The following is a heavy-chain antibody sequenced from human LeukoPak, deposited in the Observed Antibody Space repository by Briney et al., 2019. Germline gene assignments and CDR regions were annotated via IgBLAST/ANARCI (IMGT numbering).Heavy chain of an antibody. Sequence: ASVKVSCKASGYTFTSYYMHWVRQAPGQGLKWMGIINPSGGSTSYAQKFQGRVTMTRDTSTSTVYMELSSLRSEDTAVYYCAREGGSGSYLGPLSAFDIWGQGTMVTVSS. J-gene: IGHJ3*02. CDR3: AREGGSGSYLGPLSAFDI. D-gene: IGHD1-26*01. CDR2: INPSGGST. CDR1: GYTFTSYY. V-gene: IGHV1-46*01.